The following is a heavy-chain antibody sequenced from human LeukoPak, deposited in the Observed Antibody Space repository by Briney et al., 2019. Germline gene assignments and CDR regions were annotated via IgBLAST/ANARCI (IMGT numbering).Heavy chain of an antibody. D-gene: IGHD6-13*01. CDR1: GYTFTSFG. J-gene: IGHJ5*02. CDR3: ARDVAAAGTNWFDP. CDR2: ISVYNT. Sequence: ASVKLSCNAAGYTFTSFGISWVRQSPGQGVEWMGWISVYNTYYSQKLQGTVTVTADTSTSTAYMELSSLRSKDTAVYYCARDVAAAGTNWFDPWGQGTLVTVSS. V-gene: IGHV1-18*01.